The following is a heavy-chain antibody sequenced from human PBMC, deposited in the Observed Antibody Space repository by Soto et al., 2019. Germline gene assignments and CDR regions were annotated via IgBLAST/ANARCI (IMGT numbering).Heavy chain of an antibody. CDR3: ARRAETNGWNGFGADKYYFDF. Sequence: QVQLVQSGAEVRKPGASVKVSCEASGYTFTSYDIYWVRQASGQGLEWMGWMNPNTGNSGYAQKFQGRVTMTSDTSIRTAHMELSRLRCEDTAVYYCARRAETNGWNGFGADKYYFDFWGQGTLVTVSS. CDR2: MNPNTGNS. CDR1: GYTFTSYD. V-gene: IGHV1-8*01. J-gene: IGHJ4*02. D-gene: IGHD1-1*01.